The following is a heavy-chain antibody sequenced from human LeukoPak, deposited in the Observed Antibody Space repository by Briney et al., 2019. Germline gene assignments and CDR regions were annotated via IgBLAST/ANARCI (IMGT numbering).Heavy chain of an antibody. V-gene: IGHV5-51*01. D-gene: IGHD3-22*01. Sequence: GESLKISCKGSGYSFTSYWIGWVRQMPGKGLEWMGIIYPGDSDTRYSPSFQGQVTISADKSISTAYLQWSSLEASDTAMYYCARRLYDSSGYYQLYFDYWGQGTLVTVSS. CDR2: IYPGDSDT. J-gene: IGHJ4*02. CDR3: ARRLYDSSGYYQLYFDY. CDR1: GYSFTSYW.